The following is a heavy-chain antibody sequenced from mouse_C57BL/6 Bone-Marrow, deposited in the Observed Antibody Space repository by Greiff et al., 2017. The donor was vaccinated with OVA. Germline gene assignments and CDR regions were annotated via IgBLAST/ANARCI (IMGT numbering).Heavy chain of an antibody. V-gene: IGHV14-2*01. CDR2: IDPEAGET. CDR1: GFNIKDYY. J-gene: IGHJ1*03. Sequence: EVKLQQSGAELVKPGASVKLSCTASGFNIKDYYMHWVKQRTEKGLEWIGRIDPEAGETKYAPKLQGKGTITADTSSNTAYLQLSSLTSDDTAVYYCARHFSNDHWYVGVWGTGTTVTVSS. D-gene: IGHD2-12*01. CDR3: ARHFSNDHWYVGV.